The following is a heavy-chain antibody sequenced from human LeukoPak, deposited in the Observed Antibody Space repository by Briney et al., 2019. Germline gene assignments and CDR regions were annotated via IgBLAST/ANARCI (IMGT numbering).Heavy chain of an antibody. CDR3: AKDYYDFWSGYF. CDR2: ISSSSSTI. J-gene: IGHJ4*02. D-gene: IGHD3-3*01. CDR1: GFTFSSYS. Sequence: PGGSLRLSCAASGFTFSSYSMNWVRQAPGKGLEWVSYISSSSSTIYYADSVKGRFTISRDDSKYTLYLQMNSLRVEDTAVYYCAKDYYDFWSGYFWGQGTLVTVSS. V-gene: IGHV3-48*01.